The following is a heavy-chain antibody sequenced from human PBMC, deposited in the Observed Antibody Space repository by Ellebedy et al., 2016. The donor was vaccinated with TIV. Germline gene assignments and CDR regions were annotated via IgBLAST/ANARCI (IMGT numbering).Heavy chain of an antibody. CDR1: GTSIRTDDYY. CDR2: IYYTGRT. V-gene: IGHV4-31*03. J-gene: IGHJ4*02. Sequence: SETLSLTXTVSGTSIRTDDYYWTWIRHYPGKGLEWIGCIYYTGRTYYNPSLKSRVIISVDTSKNEFSLRLNSVTAADTAVYYCARDKGYGSGMPFWGQGTLVTVSS. D-gene: IGHD3-10*01. CDR3: ARDKGYGSGMPF.